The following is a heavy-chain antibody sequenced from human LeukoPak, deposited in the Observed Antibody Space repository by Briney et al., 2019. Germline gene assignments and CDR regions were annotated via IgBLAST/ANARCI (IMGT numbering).Heavy chain of an antibody. CDR2: FDPEDGET. CDR1: GYTLTELS. V-gene: IGHV1-24*01. Sequence: ASVKVSCKVSGYTLTELSMHWVRQAPGKGLEWMGGFDPEDGETIYAQKFQGRVTMTEDTSTDTAYMELSSLRSEDTAVYYCATGLTTVTTNNYWGQGTLVTVSS. J-gene: IGHJ4*02. D-gene: IGHD4-17*01. CDR3: ATGLTTVTTNNY.